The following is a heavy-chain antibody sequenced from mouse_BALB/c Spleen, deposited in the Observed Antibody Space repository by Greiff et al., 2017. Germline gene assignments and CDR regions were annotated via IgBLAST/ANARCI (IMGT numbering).Heavy chain of an antibody. CDR3: ARQLGLRGAMDY. Sequence: EVMLVESGPSLVKPSQTLSLTCSVTGDSITSGYWNWIRKFPGNKLEYMGYISYSGSTYYNPSLKSRISITRDTSKNQYYLQLNSVTTEDTATYYCARQLGLRGAMDYWGQGTSVTVSS. CDR2: ISYSGST. D-gene: IGHD3-1*01. CDR1: GDSITSGY. V-gene: IGHV3-8*02. J-gene: IGHJ4*01.